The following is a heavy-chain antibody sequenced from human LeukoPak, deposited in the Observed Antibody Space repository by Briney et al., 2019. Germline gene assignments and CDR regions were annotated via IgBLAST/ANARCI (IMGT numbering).Heavy chain of an antibody. CDR1: GFTVSSNY. CDR3: ARGYSGGYDNWLDP. CDR2: IYSGGST. Sequence: PGGSLRLSCAASGFTVSSNYTSWVRQAPGKGLEWVSLIYSGGSTYYADSVKGRCTISRDNSKNTLYLQMNSLRAEDTAVYYCARGYSGGYDNWLDPWGQGTLVTVSS. J-gene: IGHJ5*02. D-gene: IGHD3-10*01. V-gene: IGHV3-53*01.